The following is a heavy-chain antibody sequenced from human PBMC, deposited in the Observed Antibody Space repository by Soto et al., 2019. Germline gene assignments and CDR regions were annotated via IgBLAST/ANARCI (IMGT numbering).Heavy chain of an antibody. Sequence: GASVKVSCKASGGTFSSYAISWVRQAPGQGLEWMGWINPNSGGTNYAQKFQGWVTMTRDTSISTAYMELSRLRSDDTAVYYCARGGSSSWYREGDWFDPWGQGTLVTVSS. CDR1: GGTFSSYA. CDR2: INPNSGGT. D-gene: IGHD6-13*01. V-gene: IGHV1-2*04. J-gene: IGHJ5*02. CDR3: ARGGSSSWYREGDWFDP.